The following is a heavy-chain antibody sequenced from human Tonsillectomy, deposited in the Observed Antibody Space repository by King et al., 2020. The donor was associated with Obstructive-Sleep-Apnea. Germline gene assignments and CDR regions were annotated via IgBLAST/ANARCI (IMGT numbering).Heavy chain of an antibody. J-gene: IGHJ3*02. CDR1: GFTFSTFA. V-gene: IGHV3-23*04. D-gene: IGHD6-19*01. Sequence: VQLVESGGGLVQPGGSLRLSCLASGFTFSTFAMTWVRQAPGKGLEWVSTISGSSGYTYYVDSVTGRFTISRDNSKNTLYLQMNSLRAEDTAVYYCAKVKQSGWSSSPYDIWGQGTMVTVSS. CDR2: ISGSSGYT. CDR3: AKVKQSGWSSSPYDI.